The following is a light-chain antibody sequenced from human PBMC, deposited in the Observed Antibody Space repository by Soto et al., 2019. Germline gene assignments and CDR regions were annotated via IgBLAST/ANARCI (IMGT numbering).Light chain of an antibody. Sequence: QSALTQPRSVSGSPGQSVTISCTGTSSDVGGYNFVSWYQQHPGKAPKLMIYDVSQRPAGVPDRFSGSKSGNTASLTISGLQDEDEDDYYCCSYAGSHFVFGGGTKLTVL. CDR1: SSDVGGYNF. V-gene: IGLV2-11*01. CDR2: DVS. CDR3: CSYAGSHFV. J-gene: IGLJ2*01.